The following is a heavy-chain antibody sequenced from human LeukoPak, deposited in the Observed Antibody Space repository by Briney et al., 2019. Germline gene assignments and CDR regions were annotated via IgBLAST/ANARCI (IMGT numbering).Heavy chain of an antibody. J-gene: IGHJ5*02. CDR1: GFTFRQSS. D-gene: IGHD5-24*01. Sequence: GGSLRLSCGVSGFTFRQSSMTWVRQVPGKGLDWVSVISGDSFTTFYADPVKGRFTISRDNSKDTLYLQMNNLRADDTAIYYCAKYFNGYNRYFDPWGQGTLVTVSS. V-gene: IGHV3-23*01. CDR3: AKYFNGYNRYFDP. CDR2: ISGDSFTT.